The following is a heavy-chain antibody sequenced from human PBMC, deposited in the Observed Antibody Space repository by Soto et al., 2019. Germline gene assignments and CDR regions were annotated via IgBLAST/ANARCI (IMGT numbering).Heavy chain of an antibody. V-gene: IGHV4-59*01. Sequence: SETLSITCTVSGDSISTFYWGWMRQSPGKELEWIGYVYYTGSTNYNPSLKSRVTISVDRSKNQFSLKLTSANAADTAVYYCARGRTVRNYADDSSDYFYFFDYWGQRTQVTVSS. J-gene: IGHJ4*02. D-gene: IGHD3-22*01. CDR2: VYYTGST. CDR3: ARGRTVRNYADDSSDYFYFFDY. CDR1: GDSISTFY.